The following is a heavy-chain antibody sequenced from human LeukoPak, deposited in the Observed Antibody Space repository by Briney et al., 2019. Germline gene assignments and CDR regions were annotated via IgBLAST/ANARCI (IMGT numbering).Heavy chain of an antibody. J-gene: IGHJ4*02. CDR3: ARRYQLYYFDY. V-gene: IGHV4-38-2*01. D-gene: IGHD2-2*01. CDR1: GYSISSGYY. Sequence: SETLSLTCAVSGYSISSGYYWGWIRQPPGKGLEWIGSIYHSGSTYYNPSLKSRVTIPVDTSKNQFSLKLSSVTAADTAVYYCARRYQLYYFDYWGQGTLVTVSS. CDR2: IYHSGST.